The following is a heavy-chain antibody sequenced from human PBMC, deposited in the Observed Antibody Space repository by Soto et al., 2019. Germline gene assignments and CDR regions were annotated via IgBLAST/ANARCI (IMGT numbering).Heavy chain of an antibody. CDR3: ARGGTPIDS. CDR2: ISAYNGNT. V-gene: IGHV1-18*01. CDR1: GYTFTNFG. D-gene: IGHD3-16*01. J-gene: IGHJ4*02. Sequence: QVQLVQSGAEVKKPGASVKVSCKASGYTFTNFGISWVRQAPGQGLEWMGWISAYNGNTNYAQKSQGRVTMTTDTSTGPAYMEVRSLRFGDTAVYYCARGGTPIDSWGQGTLVTVAS.